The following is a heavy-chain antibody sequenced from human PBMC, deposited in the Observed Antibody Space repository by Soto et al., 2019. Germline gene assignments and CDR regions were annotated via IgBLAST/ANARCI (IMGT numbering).Heavy chain of an antibody. CDR1: GFTFDDYA. D-gene: IGHD6-13*01. V-gene: IGHV3-9*01. CDR2: ISWNSGSI. Sequence: GGSLSLSCAASGFTFDDYAMHWVRQAPGKGLEWVSGISWNSGSIGYADSVKGRFTISRDNAKNSLYLQMNSLRAEDTALYYCAKDHIYQHNAYYFDYLGHGTLFTVSS. CDR3: AKDHIYQHNAYYFDY. J-gene: IGHJ4*01.